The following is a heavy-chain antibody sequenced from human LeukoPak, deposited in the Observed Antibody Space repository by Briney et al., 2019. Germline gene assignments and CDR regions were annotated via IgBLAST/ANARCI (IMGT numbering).Heavy chain of an antibody. V-gene: IGHV3-30*02. CDR3: AKSGSNYDYVWGSYRPTEYYFDY. D-gene: IGHD3-16*02. CDR2: VRYDGSNK. CDR1: GFTFSSYA. Sequence: GGXLRLSCAASGFTFSSYAMHWGRQAPGKGVEWVAFVRYDGSNKYYADSVKGRFTISRDNSKNTLYVQMNSLRGEDTAVYYCAKSGSNYDYVWGSYRPTEYYFDYWGQGTLVTVSS. J-gene: IGHJ4*02.